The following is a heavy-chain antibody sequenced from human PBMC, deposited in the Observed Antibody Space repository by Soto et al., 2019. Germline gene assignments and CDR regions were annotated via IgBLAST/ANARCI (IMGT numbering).Heavy chain of an antibody. J-gene: IGHJ5*02. D-gene: IGHD3-10*01. CDR2: ISDDGSNK. CDR1: GFSFSGYA. Sequence: GVSLRLSCAASGFSFSGYAMHWVRQAPGKGLEWVATISDDGSNKYYADSVKGRFTISRDNSKNTVYLQMNSLRAEDTAVYYCPREGHGDWFDPWGQGTLVTVSS. V-gene: IGHV3-30-3*01. CDR3: PREGHGDWFDP.